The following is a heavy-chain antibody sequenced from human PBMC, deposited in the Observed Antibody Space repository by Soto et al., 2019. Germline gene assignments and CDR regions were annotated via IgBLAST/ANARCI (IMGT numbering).Heavy chain of an antibody. Sequence: QVQLVESGGGVVQPGRSLRLSCAASGFTFNNCGMHWVRQAPGKGLEWVALIWHDGSNKGYADSVKGRFTISRDNSKNTLNLQMNSLRVEDTAVYYCTRAAIKGELLDYWGQGTQVTVSS. CDR1: GFTFNNCG. CDR3: TRAAIKGELLDY. D-gene: IGHD1-26*01. CDR2: IWHDGSNK. V-gene: IGHV3-33*01. J-gene: IGHJ4*02.